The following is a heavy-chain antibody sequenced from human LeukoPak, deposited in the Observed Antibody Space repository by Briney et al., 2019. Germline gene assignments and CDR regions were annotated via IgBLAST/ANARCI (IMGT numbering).Heavy chain of an antibody. Sequence: GGSLRLSCAASGFNFSTYWMAWVRQAPGKGLEWVATIKPDGGDKYYVDSVKGRFTISRDNARNSLFLQMNSLRAEDTAVYYCARDRSTVAGIDFWGQGTLVTVSS. CDR2: IKPDGGDK. CDR1: GFNFSTYW. J-gene: IGHJ4*02. D-gene: IGHD6-19*01. V-gene: IGHV3-7*01. CDR3: ARDRSTVAGIDF.